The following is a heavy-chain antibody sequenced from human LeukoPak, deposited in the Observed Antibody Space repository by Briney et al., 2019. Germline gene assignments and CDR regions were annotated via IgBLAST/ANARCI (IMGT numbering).Heavy chain of an antibody. CDR3: TRNSGWYGLS. J-gene: IGHJ4*02. Sequence: GGSLRLSCTVSGFTVSSYEMSWMRQAPGKGLEGVSSIEYSGGSAYYADSVKGRFTVSRDDSKNTLYLQRSRLRAEHTAVYYCTRNSGWYGLSWGQGPLVIVSS. V-gene: IGHV3-23*01. CDR1: GFTVSSYE. D-gene: IGHD6-19*01. CDR2: IEYSGGSA.